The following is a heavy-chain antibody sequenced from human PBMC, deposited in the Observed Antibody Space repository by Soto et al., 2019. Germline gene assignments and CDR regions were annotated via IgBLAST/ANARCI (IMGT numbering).Heavy chain of an antibody. CDR1: GGTFSSYA. J-gene: IGHJ6*02. CDR2: IIPIFGTA. CDR3: ARPHCSGGSGYSDYYYYGMDV. D-gene: IGHD2-15*01. Sequence: QVQLVQSGAEVKKPGSSVKVSCKASGGTFSSYAISWVRQAPGQGLEWMGGIIPIFGTANYAQKFQGRVTITADESTSTAYMELSSLRSEDTAVYYCARPHCSGGSGYSDYYYYGMDVWGQGTTVTVSS. V-gene: IGHV1-69*01.